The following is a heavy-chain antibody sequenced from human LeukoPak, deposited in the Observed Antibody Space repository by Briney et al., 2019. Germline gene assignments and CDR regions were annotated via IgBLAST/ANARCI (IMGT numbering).Heavy chain of an antibody. V-gene: IGHV3-9*01. CDR3: AKAAADWYFDV. D-gene: IGHD6-25*01. Sequence: GRSLRLSCVASGFNFNDYAMHWVRQVPGKGLEWVSGINWNSGTKDYADSAKGRFIISRDYAQRSLFLQMNSLATEDTAFYYCAKAAADWYFDVWGRGTLVTVSS. CDR2: INWNSGTK. J-gene: IGHJ2*01. CDR1: GFNFNDYA.